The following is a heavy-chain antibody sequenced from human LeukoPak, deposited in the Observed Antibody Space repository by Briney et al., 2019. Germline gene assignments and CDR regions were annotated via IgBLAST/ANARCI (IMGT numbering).Heavy chain of an antibody. CDR3: AGGYDSSDNDAFDI. D-gene: IGHD3-22*01. V-gene: IGHV1-69*06. CDR1: GGTFSSYA. Sequence: ASVKVSCKASGGTFSSYAISWVRQAPGQGLEWMGGIIPIFGTANYAQKFQGRVTITADKSTSTAYMGLRSLRSDDTAVYYCAGGYDSSDNDAFDIWGQGTMVTVSS. CDR2: IIPIFGTA. J-gene: IGHJ3*02.